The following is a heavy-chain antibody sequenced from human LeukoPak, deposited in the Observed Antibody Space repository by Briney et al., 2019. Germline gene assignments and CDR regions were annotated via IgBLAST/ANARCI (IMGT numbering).Heavy chain of an antibody. CDR2: IIPIFGTA. V-gene: IGHV1-69*05. Sequence: SVKVSCKASGGTFISYAISWVRQAPGQGLEWMGGIIPIFGTANYAQTFQGRVTITTPESTSTAYMELSSLRSEDTAVYYCAREGLRRDGYNSDYWGQGTLVTVSS. J-gene: IGHJ4*02. CDR3: AREGLRRDGYNSDY. CDR1: GGTFISYA. D-gene: IGHD5-24*01.